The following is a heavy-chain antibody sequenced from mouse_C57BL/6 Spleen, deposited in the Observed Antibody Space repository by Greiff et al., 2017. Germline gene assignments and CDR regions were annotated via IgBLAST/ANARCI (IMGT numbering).Heavy chain of an antibody. J-gene: IGHJ4*01. V-gene: IGHV14-3*01. CDR1: GFNIKNTY. D-gene: IGHD1-1*01. CDR3: ASHYGSSYEEAMDY. Sequence: VQLQQSVAELVRPGASVKLSCTASGFNIKNTYMHWVKQRPEQGLEWIGRIDPANGNTKYAPKFQGKATITADPSSNTAYLQLSSLTSEDTAIYYCASHYGSSYEEAMDYWGQGISVTVSS. CDR2: IDPANGNT.